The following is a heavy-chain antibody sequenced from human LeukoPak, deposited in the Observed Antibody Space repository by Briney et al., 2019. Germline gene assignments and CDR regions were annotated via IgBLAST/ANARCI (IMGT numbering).Heavy chain of an antibody. Sequence: SETLSLTCTVSGGSISSYYWSWIRQPAGKGLEWIGRIYTSGSTNYNPSLKSRVTMSVDTSKNQFSLKLSSVTAADTAVYYCATNNRCPTVTTRGCYYFDYWGQGTLVTVSS. D-gene: IGHD4-17*01. CDR1: GGSISSYY. V-gene: IGHV4-4*07. CDR3: ATNNRCPTVTTRGCYYFDY. J-gene: IGHJ4*02. CDR2: IYTSGST.